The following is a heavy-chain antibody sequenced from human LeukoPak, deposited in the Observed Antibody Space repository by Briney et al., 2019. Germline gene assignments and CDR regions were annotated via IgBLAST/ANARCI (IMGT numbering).Heavy chain of an antibody. J-gene: IGHJ5*02. V-gene: IGHV1-18*01. CDR3: ARCRPGFGELSRVCNWFDP. CDR2: ISAYNGNT. Sequence: ASVKVSCKASGYTFTSYGISWGRQAPGQGLEWMGWISAYNGNTNYAQKLQGRVTMTTDTSTSTAYMELSSLRSEDTAVYYCARCRPGFGELSRVCNWFDPWGQGTLVTVSS. D-gene: IGHD3-10*01. CDR1: GYTFTSYG.